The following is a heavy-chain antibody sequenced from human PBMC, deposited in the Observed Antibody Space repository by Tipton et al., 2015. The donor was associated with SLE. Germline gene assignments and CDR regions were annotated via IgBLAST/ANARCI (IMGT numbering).Heavy chain of an antibody. J-gene: IGHJ4*02. CDR2: INHSGST. Sequence: TLSLTCAVYGGSFSGYYWSWIRQPPGKGLEWIGEINHSGSTNYNPSPTRRVTISVDTSKNQFSLKLSSVTAADTAVYYCARWGRSSGWYGYWGQGTLVTVSS. D-gene: IGHD6-19*01. CDR3: ARWGRSSGWYGY. CDR1: GGSFSGYY. V-gene: IGHV4-34*01.